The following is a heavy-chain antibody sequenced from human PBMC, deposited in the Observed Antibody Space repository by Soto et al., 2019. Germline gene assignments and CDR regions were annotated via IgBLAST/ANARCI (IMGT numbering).Heavy chain of an antibody. V-gene: IGHV1-69*13. J-gene: IGHJ6*02. D-gene: IGHD2-2*01. CDR3: ARGREGYCSSTSCPYYYYGMDV. CDR1: GATFSSYA. Sequence: GASVKVSCKASGATFSSYAIRWVREAPGQEHTWMGGIIPIFRTANDAQKFQGRVTSTADESTSTAYMELSSLRSEDTAVYYCARGREGYCSSTSCPYYYYGMDVWGQGTTVTVSS. CDR2: IIPIFRTA.